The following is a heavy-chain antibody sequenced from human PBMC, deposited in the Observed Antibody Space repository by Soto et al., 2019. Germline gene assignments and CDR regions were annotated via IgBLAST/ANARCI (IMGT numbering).Heavy chain of an antibody. J-gene: IGHJ3*02. D-gene: IGHD4-17*01. CDR3: ARRYGGAVDI. CDR1: GGSISSCY. V-gene: IGHV4-59*01. CDR2: IFYSGST. Sequence: QVQLQESGPGLVKPSETLSLTCTVSGGSISSCYWSCSRQPPGKGLEWIGYIFYSGSTNYNHSLTSRVTISVYMSTHQFPLTLSSVTAADTAVYYCARRYGGAVDIWGQGTMVTVS.